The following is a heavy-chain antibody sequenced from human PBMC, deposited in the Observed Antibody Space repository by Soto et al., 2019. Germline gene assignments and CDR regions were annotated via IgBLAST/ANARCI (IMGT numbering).Heavy chain of an antibody. V-gene: IGHV4-39*01. J-gene: IGHJ6*02. Sequence: SETLSLTCTVSGDSIRSSSYWGWIRQPPGKGLEWIGSIYSTGNTYYNPSLNSQVTISVDTSKNQFSLNVISVTAADTAVYYCRRSSRYSTVGWGQGTTVTVS. CDR1: GDSIRSSSY. CDR2: IYSTGNT. D-gene: IGHD6-13*01. CDR3: RRSSRYSTVG.